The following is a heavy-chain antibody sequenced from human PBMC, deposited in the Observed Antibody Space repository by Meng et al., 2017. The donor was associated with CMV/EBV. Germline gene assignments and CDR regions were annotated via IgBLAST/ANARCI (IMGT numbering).Heavy chain of an antibody. Sequence: SGFIFSDSAMHWVRQASGKGLGWVGRIRSKANSFATAYAASVRGRFTISRDDSKNTAYLQMNSLKTEDTAVYYCIQADYDNTGYLAYWGQGTLVTVSS. V-gene: IGHV3-73*01. CDR1: GFIFSDSA. D-gene: IGHD3-22*01. CDR3: IQADYDNTGYLAY. J-gene: IGHJ4*02. CDR2: IRSKANSFAT.